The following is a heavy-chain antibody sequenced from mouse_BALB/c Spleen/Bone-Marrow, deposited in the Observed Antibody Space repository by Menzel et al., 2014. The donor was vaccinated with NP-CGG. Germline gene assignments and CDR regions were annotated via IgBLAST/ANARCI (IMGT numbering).Heavy chain of an antibody. CDR1: GYTFTDYY. CDR3: ARILYLYFDV. Sequence: LVESGPELVKPGASVKISCKASGYTFTDYYINWVKQKPGQGLEWIGWIYPGSGTKYNEKFKGKATLTVDTSSSTAYMQLSSLTSEDTAVYFCARILYLYFDVWGAGTTVTVSS. V-gene: IGHV1-84*02. J-gene: IGHJ1*01. CDR2: IYPGSGT.